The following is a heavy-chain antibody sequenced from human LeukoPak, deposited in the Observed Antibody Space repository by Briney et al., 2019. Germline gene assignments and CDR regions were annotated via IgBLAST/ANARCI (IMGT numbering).Heavy chain of an antibody. CDR3: ARHYYGSGSMAADV. V-gene: IGHV5-51*01. Sequence: GESLKISCKGSGYTFARYWIGWVRQMPGKGLEWMGIIYPGDSDTRYSPSFQGQVTISADKSITTAYLQWSSLKASDTAIYYCARHYYGSGSMAADVWGQGTTVTVSS. D-gene: IGHD3-10*01. CDR1: GYTFARYW. CDR2: IYPGDSDT. J-gene: IGHJ6*02.